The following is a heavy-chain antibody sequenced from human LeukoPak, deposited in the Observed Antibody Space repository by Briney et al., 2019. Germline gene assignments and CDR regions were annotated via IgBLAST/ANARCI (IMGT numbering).Heavy chain of an antibody. CDR2: IYYSGST. V-gene: IGHV4-59*12. Sequence: PSETLSLTCTVSGGSISSYYWSWIRQPPGKGLEWIGYIYYSGSTYYNPSLKSRVTISVDTSKNQFSLNLSSVTAADTAVYYCARVGDYYDSSGLIDYWGQGTLVTVSS. CDR3: ARVGDYYDSSGLIDY. D-gene: IGHD3-22*01. CDR1: GGSISSYY. J-gene: IGHJ4*02.